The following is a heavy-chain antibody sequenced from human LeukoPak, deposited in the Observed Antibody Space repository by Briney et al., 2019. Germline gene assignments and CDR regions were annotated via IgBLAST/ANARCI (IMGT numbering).Heavy chain of an antibody. Sequence: SETLSLTCAVSGYSISSGYYWGWIRQPPGKGLEWIGSIYYSGSTYYNPSLKSRVTKSVDTPKNKFSLKLSSVTAADTAVYYCAGRALGDGGDYWGQGTLVTVSS. J-gene: IGHJ4*02. CDR1: GYSISSGYY. V-gene: IGHV4-38-2*01. CDR3: AGRALGDGGDY. CDR2: IYYSGST. D-gene: IGHD3-10*01.